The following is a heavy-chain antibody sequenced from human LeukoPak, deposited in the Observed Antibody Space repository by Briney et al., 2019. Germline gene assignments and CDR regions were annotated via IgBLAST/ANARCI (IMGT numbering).Heavy chain of an antibody. CDR3: ARTRGWYQYYFDY. D-gene: IGHD6-19*01. CDR1: GGSFRGYY. J-gene: IGHJ4*02. V-gene: IGHV4-34*01. Sequence: SETLSLTCAVYGGSFRGYYWSWIRQPPGKGLEWIGEINHSGSTNYNPSLKSRVTISVDTSKNQFSLKLSSVTAADTAVYYCARTRGWYQYYFDYWGQGTLVTVSS. CDR2: INHSGST.